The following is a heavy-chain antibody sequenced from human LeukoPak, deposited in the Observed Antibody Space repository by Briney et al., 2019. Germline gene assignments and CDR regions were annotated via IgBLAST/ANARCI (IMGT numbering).Heavy chain of an antibody. CDR1: GYSFSSYW. CDR3: ARHGGTTGAFGDY. CDR2: IYPGDSDT. J-gene: IGHJ4*02. Sequence: RGALKISGKGSGYSFSSYWIGWGGPMPRESPGGVGIIYPGDSDTRYSPSFQGQVTISADKSISTAYLQWSSLKASDTAMYYCARHGGTTGAFGDYWGQGTLVTVSS. V-gene: IGHV5-51*01. D-gene: IGHD1-1*01.